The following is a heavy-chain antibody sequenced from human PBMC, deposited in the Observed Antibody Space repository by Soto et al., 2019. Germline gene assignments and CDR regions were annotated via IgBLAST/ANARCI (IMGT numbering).Heavy chain of an antibody. CDR1: GDTFKNSV. D-gene: IGHD1-1*01. J-gene: IGHJ6*02. CDR2: TIPLFGTT. CDR3: GAELDFGKVSVM. Sequence: QVQLVQSGVEVKKPGSSVRVSCKASGDTFKNSVISWVRQAPGQGLEWMGGTIPLFGTTDYAQKFQGRLTITTDESTTTAYMEVSRLTSEGTAVYHCGAELDFGKVSVMWCQGTTVIVCS. V-gene: IGHV1-69*01.